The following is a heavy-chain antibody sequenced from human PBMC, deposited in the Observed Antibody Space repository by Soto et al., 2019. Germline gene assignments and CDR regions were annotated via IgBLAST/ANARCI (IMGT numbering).Heavy chain of an antibody. CDR3: ARAPTWTNNWFDP. CDR2: IIPIFGTA. V-gene: IGHV1-69*13. Sequence: SVKVSCKASGGTFSSYAISWVRQAPGQGLEWMGGIIPIFGTANYAQKFQGRVTITADESTSTAYMELSSLRSEDTAVYYCARAPTWTNNWFDPWGQGTLVTVSS. CDR1: GGTFSSYA. J-gene: IGHJ5*02. D-gene: IGHD3-3*01.